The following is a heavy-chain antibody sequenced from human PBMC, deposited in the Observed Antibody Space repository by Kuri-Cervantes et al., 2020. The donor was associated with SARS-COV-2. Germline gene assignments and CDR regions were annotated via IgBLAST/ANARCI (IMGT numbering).Heavy chain of an antibody. CDR3: ARDCSGTDCNVIVYALSD. Sequence: SVKVSCKVSGYTLTELSMHWVRQAPGQGLEWMGGIIPIFGTANYAQKFQGRVTITADESTSTVYMELTSLRSDDTAMYYCARDCSGTDCNVIVYALSDWGQGTLVTVSS. V-gene: IGHV1-69*13. CDR2: IIPIFGTA. CDR1: GYTLTELS. D-gene: IGHD2-8*01. J-gene: IGHJ4*02.